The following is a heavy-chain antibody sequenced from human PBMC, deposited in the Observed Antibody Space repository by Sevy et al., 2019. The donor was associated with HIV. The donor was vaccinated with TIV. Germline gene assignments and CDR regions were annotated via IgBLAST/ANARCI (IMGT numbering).Heavy chain of an antibody. J-gene: IGHJ1*01. V-gene: IGHV3-23*01. CDR1: GFTFSSYA. CDR2: MTGSGSIT. D-gene: IGHD2-21*02. Sequence: GVSLRLSCAASGFTFSSYAMTWVRQAPGKGLDWVSSMTGSGSITYYGDSVKGRFTISRDNCKNTLYLQMNNLRVEDTALYYCAKDGLHSGDFEYFQDWGQGTLVTVSS. CDR3: AKDGLHSGDFEYFQD.